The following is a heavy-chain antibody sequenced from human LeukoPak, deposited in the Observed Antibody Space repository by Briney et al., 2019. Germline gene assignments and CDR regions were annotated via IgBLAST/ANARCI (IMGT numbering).Heavy chain of an antibody. CDR3: ARSTYYDSRPSPFDY. CDR2: IYYCGST. Sequence: PSETLSLTCAVSGGSISSHYWSWIRQPPGKGLEWIGYIYYCGSTNYNPSLKSRVTISVDTSKKQFSLKLSSVTTADTAVYYCARSTYYDSRPSPFDYWGQGTLVTVSS. V-gene: IGHV4-59*11. J-gene: IGHJ4*02. D-gene: IGHD3-22*01. CDR1: GGSISSHY.